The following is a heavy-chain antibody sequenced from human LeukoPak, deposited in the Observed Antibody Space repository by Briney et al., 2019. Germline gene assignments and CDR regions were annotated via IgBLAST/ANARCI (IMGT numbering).Heavy chain of an antibody. J-gene: IGHJ4*02. Sequence: PSETLSLTCAVYGGSFSGYYWSWIRQPPGKGLEWIGEINHSGSTNYNPSLKSRVTISVDTSKNQFSPKLSSVTAADTAVYYCARWSAGLTFDYWGQGTLVTVSS. D-gene: IGHD6-13*01. CDR3: ARWSAGLTFDY. V-gene: IGHV4-34*01. CDR1: GGSFSGYY. CDR2: INHSGST.